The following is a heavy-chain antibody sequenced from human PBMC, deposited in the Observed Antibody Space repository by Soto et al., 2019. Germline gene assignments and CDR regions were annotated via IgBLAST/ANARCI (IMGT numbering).Heavy chain of an antibody. CDR2: ISYDGSEV. D-gene: IGHD6-19*01. CDR3: ARYSGRARYYYYGMDV. J-gene: IGHJ6*02. Sequence: GGSLRLSCVVSGFTFDTGGMHWVRQSPGKGLEWVAVISYDGSEVYYADSVKGRFTISRDNSKNTLYLQMNSLRAEDTAVYYCARYSGRARYYYYGMDVWGQGTTVTVSS. CDR1: GFTFDTGG. V-gene: IGHV3-30*03.